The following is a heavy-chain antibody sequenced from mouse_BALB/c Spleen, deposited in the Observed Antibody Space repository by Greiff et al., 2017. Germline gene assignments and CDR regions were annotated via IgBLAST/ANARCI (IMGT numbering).Heavy chain of an antibody. CDR1: SYTFTDYA. Sequence: QVQLLQSGPELVRPGVSVKISCKGSSYTFTDYAMHWVKQSHAKSLEWIGVISTYYGNTNYNQKFKGKATMTVDKSSSTAYMELARLTSEDSAVYYCARGGGNYDYFDYWGQGTTLTVSS. V-gene: IGHV1-67*01. D-gene: IGHD2-1*01. CDR2: ISTYYGNT. J-gene: IGHJ2*01. CDR3: ARGGGNYDYFDY.